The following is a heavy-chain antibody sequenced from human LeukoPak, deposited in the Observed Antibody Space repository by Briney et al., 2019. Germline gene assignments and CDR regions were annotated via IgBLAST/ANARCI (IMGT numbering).Heavy chain of an antibody. J-gene: IGHJ4*02. D-gene: IGHD3-9*01. V-gene: IGHV3-23*01. CDR2: ISGSGGST. CDR3: ANSDWRSASYYFDY. Sequence: GGSLRLFCAASGFTFSSYAMKWVRQAPGKGLEWVSAISGSGGSTYYADCVKGRFAISRDNSKNTLYLQMNSLRAEDTAVYYCANSDWRSASYYFDYWGRGTLDSVST. CDR1: GFTFSSYA.